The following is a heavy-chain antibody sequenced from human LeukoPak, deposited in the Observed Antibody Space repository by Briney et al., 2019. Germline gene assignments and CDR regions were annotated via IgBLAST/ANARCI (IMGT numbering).Heavy chain of an antibody. CDR1: GGSFSGYY. Sequence: SETLSLTCAVYGGSFSGYYWSWIRQLPGKGLEWIGEINHSGSTNYNPSLKSRVTISVDTSKNQFSLKLSSVTAADTAVYYCARLPAAMPGRNWFDPWGLGTLVTVSS. CDR3: ARLPAAMPGRNWFDP. D-gene: IGHD2-2*01. CDR2: INHSGST. J-gene: IGHJ5*02. V-gene: IGHV4-34*01.